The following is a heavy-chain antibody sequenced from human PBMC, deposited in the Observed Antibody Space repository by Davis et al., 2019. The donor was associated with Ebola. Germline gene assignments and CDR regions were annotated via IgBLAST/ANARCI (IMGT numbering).Heavy chain of an antibody. CDR1: GFTFSSYA. CDR2: ISYDGSNK. J-gene: IGHJ6*02. V-gene: IGHV3-30*04. CDR3: ARDSVKRDCSGGSCYSGYYYYGMDV. D-gene: IGHD2-15*01. Sequence: PGGSLRLSCAASGFTFSSYAMHWVRQAPGKGLEWVAVISYDGSNKYYADSVKGRFTISRDNSKNTLYLQMNSLRAEDTAVYYCARDSVKRDCSGGSCYSGYYYYGMDVWGQGTTVTVSS.